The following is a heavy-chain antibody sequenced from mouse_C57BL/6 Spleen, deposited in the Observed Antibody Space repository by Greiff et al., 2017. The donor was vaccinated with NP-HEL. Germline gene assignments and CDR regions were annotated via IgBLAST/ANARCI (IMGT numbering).Heavy chain of an antibody. J-gene: IGHJ4*01. CDR3: ARRGVPYAMDY. CDR2: IYPGDGDT. V-gene: IGHV1-82*01. CDR1: GYAFSSSW. Sequence: VQLQQSGPELVKPGASVKISCKASGYAFSSSWMNWVKQRPGKGLEWIGRIYPGDGDTNYNGKFKGKATLTADKSSSTGYMQLSSLTSEDSAVYFCARRGVPYAMDYWGQGTSVTVSS.